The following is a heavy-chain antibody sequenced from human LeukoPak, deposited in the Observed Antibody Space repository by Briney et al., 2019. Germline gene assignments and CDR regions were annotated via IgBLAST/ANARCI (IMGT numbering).Heavy chain of an antibody. CDR1: GVSFSGYY. CDR2: INHSGST. Sequence: PSETLSLTCAVYGVSFSGYYWSWIRQPPGKGLEWIGEINHSGSTNYNPSLKSRVTISVDTSKNQFSLKLSSVTAADTAVYYCARGQQYYDFWSGHNWFDPWGQGTLVTVSS. CDR3: ARGQQYYDFWSGHNWFDP. J-gene: IGHJ5*02. D-gene: IGHD3-3*01. V-gene: IGHV4-34*01.